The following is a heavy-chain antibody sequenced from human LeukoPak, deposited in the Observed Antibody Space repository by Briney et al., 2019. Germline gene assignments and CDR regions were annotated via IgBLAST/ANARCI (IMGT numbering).Heavy chain of an antibody. D-gene: IGHD5-12*01. CDR2: INPDGRDE. CDR3: AKEVAALGIPDFDY. Sequence: PGGSLRLSCAASGFTFRSYWMSWVRQAPGKGLEWVANINPDGRDEYYVDSVKGRFTLSRDNAKNSLYLQMNSLRAEDTAVYYCAKEVAALGIPDFDYWGQGTLVTVSS. J-gene: IGHJ4*02. V-gene: IGHV3-7*03. CDR1: GFTFRSYW.